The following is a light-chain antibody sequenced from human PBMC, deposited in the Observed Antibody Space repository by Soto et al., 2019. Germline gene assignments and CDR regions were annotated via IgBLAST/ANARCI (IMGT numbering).Light chain of an antibody. Sequence: EIVMTQSPATLSVSPGDRATLSCRAGQSVSSNLVWFQHKPGQAPRLLIHDASTRATGIPARFSGSGSGTEFTLTISSLQSEDVAVYYCQQYNAWPRTFGQGTKVDIK. V-gene: IGKV3-15*01. CDR1: QSVSSN. CDR2: DAS. J-gene: IGKJ1*01. CDR3: QQYNAWPRT.